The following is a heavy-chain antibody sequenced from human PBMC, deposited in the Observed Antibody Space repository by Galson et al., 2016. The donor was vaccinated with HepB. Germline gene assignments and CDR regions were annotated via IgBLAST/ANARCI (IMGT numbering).Heavy chain of an antibody. CDR3: ARVGVGQDTSSIFDN. V-gene: IGHV4-38-2*02. CDR1: GYPLTSGFY. J-gene: IGHJ4*02. D-gene: IGHD3-10*01. Sequence: SETLSLTCTVSGYPLTSGFYWGWIRQSPGKGLEWIASVYHSGSTLYNKSLKSRVILLVDTPKNQFSLRLNSVTAADAAIYYCARVGVGQDTSSIFDNWGQGTLVTVSS. CDR2: VYHSGST.